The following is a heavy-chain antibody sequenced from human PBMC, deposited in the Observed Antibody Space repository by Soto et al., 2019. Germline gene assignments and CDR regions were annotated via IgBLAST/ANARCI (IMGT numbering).Heavy chain of an antibody. V-gene: IGHV4-59*08. J-gene: IGHJ4*02. CDR1: GGSISSYY. CDR3: ARHEYGGYLGGSGHFDY. D-gene: IGHD5-12*01. Sequence: SETLSLTCTVSGGSISSYYWSWIRQPPGKGLEWIGYIYYSGSTNYNPSLKSRVTISVDTSKNQFSLKLSSVTAADTAVYYCARHEYGGYLGGSGHFDYWGQGTLVTVSS. CDR2: IYYSGST.